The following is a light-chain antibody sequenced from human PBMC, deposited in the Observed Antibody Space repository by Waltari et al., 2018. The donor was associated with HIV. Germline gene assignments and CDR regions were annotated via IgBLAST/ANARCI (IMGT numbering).Light chain of an antibody. Sequence: DIQLTQSPSSLSASVGDIVTITCQASQDVSNYLNWYQQKPGKAPKLLIYDASNLAAGVPSRFSGSGSGTDFTFTIISLQPEDIATYYCQQFDYLMYNFGQGTKLEIQ. CDR2: DAS. CDR3: QQFDYLMYN. V-gene: IGKV1-33*01. J-gene: IGKJ2*01. CDR1: QDVSNY.